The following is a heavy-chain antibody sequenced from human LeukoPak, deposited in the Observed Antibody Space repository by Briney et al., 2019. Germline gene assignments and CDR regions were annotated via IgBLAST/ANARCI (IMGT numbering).Heavy chain of an antibody. Sequence: GGSLRLSCAASGFTFKNYAMNWVRQSPGQELEWVSTISGDAVTSWYADSVKGRFTVSRDNSKNTLYLQMNSLRAEDTAVYYCAKGRIAAAIFDYWGQGTLVTVSS. D-gene: IGHD6-13*01. CDR1: GFTFKNYA. CDR3: AKGRIAAAIFDY. J-gene: IGHJ4*02. V-gene: IGHV3-23*01. CDR2: ISGDAVTS.